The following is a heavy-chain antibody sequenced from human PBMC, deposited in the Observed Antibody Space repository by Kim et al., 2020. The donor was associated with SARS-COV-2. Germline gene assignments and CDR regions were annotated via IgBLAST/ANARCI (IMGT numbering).Heavy chain of an antibody. J-gene: IGHJ3*02. Sequence: VSVKSRITINPDTSKNQFSLQLNSVTPEDTAVYYCAIEYGSGTVHDAFDIWGQGTMVTVSS. D-gene: IGHD3-10*01. CDR3: AIEYGSGTVHDAFDI. V-gene: IGHV6-1*01.